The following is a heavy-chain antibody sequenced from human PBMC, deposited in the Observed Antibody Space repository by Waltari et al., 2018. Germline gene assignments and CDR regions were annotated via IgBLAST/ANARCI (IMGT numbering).Heavy chain of an antibody. CDR2: ISWDGGST. CDR1: GFTFDDYT. D-gene: IGHD3-22*01. J-gene: IGHJ4*02. V-gene: IGHV3-43*01. CDR3: AKAGPHYYDSSGYYFDY. Sequence: EVKLVESGGVVVQPGGSLRLSCAASGFTFDDYTMHWVRQAPGKGLEWVSLISWDGGSTYYADSVKGRFTISRDNSKNSLYLQMNSLRTEDTALYYCAKAGPHYYDSSGYYFDYWGQRTL.